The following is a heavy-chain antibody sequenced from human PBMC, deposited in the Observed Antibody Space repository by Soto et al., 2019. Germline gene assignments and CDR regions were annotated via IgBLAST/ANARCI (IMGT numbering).Heavy chain of an antibody. CDR2: INPSGGST. Sequence: ASVKVSCKASGYTFTSYYMHWVRQAPGQGLEWVGIINPSGGSTSYAQKFQGRVTMTRDTSTSTVYMELSSLRSEDTAVYYCARRLRVAGENYYGMDVWGQGTTVTVSS. D-gene: IGHD6-19*01. V-gene: IGHV1-46*01. CDR3: ARRLRVAGENYYGMDV. J-gene: IGHJ6*02. CDR1: GYTFTSYY.